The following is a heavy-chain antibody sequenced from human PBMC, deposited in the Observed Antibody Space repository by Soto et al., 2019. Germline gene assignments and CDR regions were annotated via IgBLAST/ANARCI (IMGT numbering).Heavy chain of an antibody. V-gene: IGHV3-30*18. CDR2: ISHDSRNI. CDR3: AKLVDKTLDDF. CDR1: GLDFRNND. J-gene: IGHJ4*02. Sequence: QVQLVESGGGVIQPGRSLRLSCAASGLDFRNNDMHWVRQAPGKGLEWVAVISHDSRNIFYGDSVKGRFTGSRDNPKNTLYLKMNSLGVEDTAVYFSAKLVDKTLDDFWGLGTLVVVSS. D-gene: IGHD3-10*01.